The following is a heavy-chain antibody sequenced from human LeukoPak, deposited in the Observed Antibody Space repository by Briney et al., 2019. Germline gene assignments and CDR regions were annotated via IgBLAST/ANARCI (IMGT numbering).Heavy chain of an antibody. Sequence: GGSLRLSCAASGFTFSSYEMNWVRQAPGKGLEWVSYISSSGSTIYYADSVKGRFTISRDNAKNSLYLQMNSLRAEDTAVYYCARGPRVRYCSGGSCYGFDYWGQGTLVTVSS. CDR2: ISSSGSTI. V-gene: IGHV3-48*03. CDR1: GFTFSSYE. J-gene: IGHJ4*02. CDR3: ARGPRVRYCSGGSCYGFDY. D-gene: IGHD2-15*01.